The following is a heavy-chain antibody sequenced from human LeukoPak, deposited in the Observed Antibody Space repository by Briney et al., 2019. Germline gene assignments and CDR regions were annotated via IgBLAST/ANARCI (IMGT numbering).Heavy chain of an antibody. CDR2: ISSSSSYI. D-gene: IGHD3-22*01. V-gene: IGHV3-21*01. CDR3: ARGPIHPSFVYYYDSSGPQYFQH. Sequence: GGSLRLSCAASGFTFSSYSMNWVRQAPGKGLEWVSSISSSSSYIYYADSVKGRFTISRDNAKNSLYLQMNSLRAEDTAVYYCARGPIHPSFVYYYDSSGPQYFQHWGQGTLVTVSS. CDR1: GFTFSSYS. J-gene: IGHJ1*01.